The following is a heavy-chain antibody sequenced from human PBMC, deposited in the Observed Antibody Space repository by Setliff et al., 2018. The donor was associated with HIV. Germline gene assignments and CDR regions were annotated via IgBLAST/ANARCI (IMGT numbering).Heavy chain of an antibody. CDR1: GGAFNGYY. CDR2: INHKGVT. Sequence: SETLSLTCAVYGGAFNGYYWTWIRQSPGRGLEWIGEINHKGVTNYSPSLMRRATISAETSKNQFSLRLSSVTAADTALYFCTRAQIAAPRPFDYWGQGTLVTVS. D-gene: IGHD2-21*01. CDR3: TRAQIAAPRPFDY. V-gene: IGHV4-34*01. J-gene: IGHJ4*02.